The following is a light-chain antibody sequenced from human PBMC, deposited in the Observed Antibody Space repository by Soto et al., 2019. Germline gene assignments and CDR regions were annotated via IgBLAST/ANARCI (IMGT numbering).Light chain of an antibody. J-gene: IGLJ2*01. V-gene: IGLV1-40*01. CDR3: QSYDSSLGGLVV. CDR2: DDT. CDR1: SSNTGARFA. Sequence: QSVLTQPPSVSGAPGQRVTISCTGTSSNTGARFAVHWYQQLPGMAPKLLVFDDTSRPTGVPDRFSGSKSGTSASLTIAGLQAEDEAEYFCQSYDSSLGGLVVFGGGTKLTVL.